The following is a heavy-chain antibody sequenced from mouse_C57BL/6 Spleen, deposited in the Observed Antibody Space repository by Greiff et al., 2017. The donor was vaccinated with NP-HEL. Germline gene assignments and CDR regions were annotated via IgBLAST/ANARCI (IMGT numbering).Heavy chain of an antibody. D-gene: IGHD2-4*01. V-gene: IGHV1-39*01. CDR1: GYSFTDYN. CDR3: ARGGGFYYDTLFAY. Sequence: LQESGPELVKPGASVKISCKASGYSFTDYNMNWVKQSNGKSLEWIGVINPNYGTTSYNQKFKGKATLTVDQSSSTAYMQLNSLTSEDSAVYYCARGGGFYYDTLFAYWGQGTLVTVSA. J-gene: IGHJ3*01. CDR2: INPNYGTT.